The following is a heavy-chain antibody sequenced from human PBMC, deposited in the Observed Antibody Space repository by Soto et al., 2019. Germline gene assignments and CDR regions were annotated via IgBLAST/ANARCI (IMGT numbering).Heavy chain of an antibody. CDR1: GGSISSGGYY. D-gene: IGHD2-2*01. V-gene: IGHV4-31*03. CDR2: IYYSGST. Sequence: QVQLQESGPGLVKPSQTLSLTCTVSGGSISSGGYYWSWIRQHPGKGLEWIGYIYYSGSTYYNPSLKSRVTIAVDTSKNQFSLKLSSVTAADTAVYYCARGRKDQLLLFGAFDPWGQGTLVTVSS. J-gene: IGHJ5*02. CDR3: ARGRKDQLLLFGAFDP.